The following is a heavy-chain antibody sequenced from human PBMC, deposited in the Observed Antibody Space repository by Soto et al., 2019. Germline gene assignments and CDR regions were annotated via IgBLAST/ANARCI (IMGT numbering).Heavy chain of an antibody. J-gene: IGHJ6*03. CDR1: GYTFTSYG. Sequence: ASVKVSCKASGYTFTSYGISWVRQAPGRGLEWMGWISAYNGNTNYAQKLQGRVTMTTDTSTSTAYMELRSLRSDDTAVYYCARRTYYDILTGYYPSDYYYYMDVWGKGTTVTVS. V-gene: IGHV1-18*01. D-gene: IGHD3-9*01. CDR2: ISAYNGNT. CDR3: ARRTYYDILTGYYPSDYYYYMDV.